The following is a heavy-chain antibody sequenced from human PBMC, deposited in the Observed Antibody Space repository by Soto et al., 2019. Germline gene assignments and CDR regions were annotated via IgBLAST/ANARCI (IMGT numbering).Heavy chain of an antibody. CDR3: AREQDTALVTDYYYGLDV. CDR2: IIPIFGTA. CDR1: GGTFSSYA. V-gene: IGHV1-69*01. D-gene: IGHD5-18*01. Sequence: KKHLASVKVSCKASGGTFSSYAISWVRQAPGQGLEWMGGIIPIFGTANYAQKFQGRVTITADESTSTAYMELSSLRSEDTAVYYCAREQDTALVTDYYYGLDVRGQGTTVTVSS. J-gene: IGHJ6*02.